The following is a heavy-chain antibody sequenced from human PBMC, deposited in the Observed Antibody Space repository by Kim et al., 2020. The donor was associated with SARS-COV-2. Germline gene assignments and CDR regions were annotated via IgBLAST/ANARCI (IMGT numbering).Heavy chain of an antibody. Sequence: SETLSLTCAVYGGSFSGYYWSWIRQRPGKGLEWIGEINHSGSTNYNPSLKSRVTISVDTSKNQFSLKLSSVTAADTAVYYCARRTSRLKKYYCGMDFWGQGTTVTVSS. CDR3: ARRTSRLKKYYCGMDF. J-gene: IGHJ6*02. CDR1: GGSFSGYY. V-gene: IGHV4-34*01. D-gene: IGHD1-1*01. CDR2: INHSGST.